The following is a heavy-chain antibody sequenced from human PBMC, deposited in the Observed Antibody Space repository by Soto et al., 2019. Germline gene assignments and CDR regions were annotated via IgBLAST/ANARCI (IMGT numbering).Heavy chain of an antibody. D-gene: IGHD6-13*01. V-gene: IGHV3-33*01. J-gene: IGHJ6*02. CDR1: GFTFSSYG. CDR2: IWYDGSNK. Sequence: GGSLRLSCTASGFTFSSYGMHWVRQAPGKGLEWVAVIWYDGSNKYYADSVKGRFTISRDNSKNTLYLQMNSLRAEDTAVYYCARDIAAAGTSYYYYGMDVWGQGTTVTVSS. CDR3: ARDIAAAGTSYYYYGMDV.